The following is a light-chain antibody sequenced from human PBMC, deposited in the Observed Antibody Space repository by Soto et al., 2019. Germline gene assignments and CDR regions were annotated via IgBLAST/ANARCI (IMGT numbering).Light chain of an antibody. CDR1: SSDVGGYNY. CDR2: DVS. J-gene: IGLJ1*01. V-gene: IGLV2-14*01. CDR3: NSYTSSSTYV. Sequence: QSALTQPASVSGSPGQSIAISCTGTSSDVGGYNYVSWYQQHPGKAPKLMLYDVSNRPSGVSSRFSGSKSGNTPSLTISGLQAEDEADYYFNSYTSSSTYVFGTGTKLTVL.